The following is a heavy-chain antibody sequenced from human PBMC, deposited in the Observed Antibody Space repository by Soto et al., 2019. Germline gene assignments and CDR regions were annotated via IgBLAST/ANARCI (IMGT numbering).Heavy chain of an antibody. J-gene: IGHJ6*02. D-gene: IGHD1-26*01. CDR1: EFTFSVYS. Sequence: DVQLEESGGGLVKPGGSLRLSCVASEFTFSVYSMNWVRQAPGKGLEWVSSISSGGSYIYYADSVKGRFTISRDNDKSSLFLHMNSLRVDDTAVYYCTRDRVKLRGGYYHYYGMDVWGQGTTVTVSS. CDR2: ISSGGSYI. V-gene: IGHV3-21*02. CDR3: TRDRVKLRGGYYHYYGMDV.